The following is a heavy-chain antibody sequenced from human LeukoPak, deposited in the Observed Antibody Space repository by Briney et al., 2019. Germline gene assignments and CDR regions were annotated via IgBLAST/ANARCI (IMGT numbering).Heavy chain of an antibody. CDR2: INHSGST. V-gene: IGHV4-34*01. Sequence: SETLSLTCAVYGGSFSGYYWSWIRQPPGKGLEWIGEINHSGSTNYNPSLKSRVTVSVDTSKNQFSLKLSSVTAADTAVYYCARGSNDFWSGYYLLDYWGQGTLVTVSS. CDR1: GGSFSGYY. CDR3: ARGSNDFWSGYYLLDY. D-gene: IGHD3-3*01. J-gene: IGHJ4*02.